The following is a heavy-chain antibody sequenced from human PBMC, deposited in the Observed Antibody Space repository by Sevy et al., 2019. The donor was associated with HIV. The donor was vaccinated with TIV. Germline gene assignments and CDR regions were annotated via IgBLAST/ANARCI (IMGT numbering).Heavy chain of an antibody. D-gene: IGHD2-8*01. J-gene: IGHJ5*02. V-gene: IGHV3-33*01. CDR2: IWYDGINK. Sequence: GGSLRLSCVASGFIFSTYGMHWVRQAPGKGLEWVAVIWYDGINKDYADSVKGRFIISRDNSKNTMYLEMDSPRAEDTAVYYCARDSRNGLDPWGQGALVTVS. CDR3: ARDSRNGLDP. CDR1: GFIFSTYG.